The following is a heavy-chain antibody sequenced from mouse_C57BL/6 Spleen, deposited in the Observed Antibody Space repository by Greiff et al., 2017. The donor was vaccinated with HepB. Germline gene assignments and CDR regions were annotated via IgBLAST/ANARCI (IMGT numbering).Heavy chain of an antibody. D-gene: IGHD2-4*01. V-gene: IGHV1-7*01. CDR3: AREAYDYDEWFAY. J-gene: IGHJ3*01. CDR1: GYTFTSYW. Sequence: VQLQRSGAELAKPGASVKLSCKASGYTFTSYWMHWVKQRPGQGLEWIGYINPSSGYTKYNQKFKDKATLTADKSSSTAYMQLSSLTYEDSAVYYCAREAYDYDEWFAYWGQGTLVTVSA. CDR2: INPSSGYT.